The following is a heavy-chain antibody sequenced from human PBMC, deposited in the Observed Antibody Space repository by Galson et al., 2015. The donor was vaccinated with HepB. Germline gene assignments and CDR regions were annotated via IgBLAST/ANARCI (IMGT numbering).Heavy chain of an antibody. V-gene: IGHV3-53*01. CDR3: AQLGTGY. Sequence: SLRLSCAASGFTVSSNYMNWVRQTPGKGLEWVSVIYGGANTYYADSVQGRFTLSRDDSKNTLYLQMNSLRAEDTAVYYCAQLGTGYWGQGTLVIVSS. J-gene: IGHJ4*02. CDR1: GFTVSSNY. CDR2: IYGGANT. D-gene: IGHD7-27*01.